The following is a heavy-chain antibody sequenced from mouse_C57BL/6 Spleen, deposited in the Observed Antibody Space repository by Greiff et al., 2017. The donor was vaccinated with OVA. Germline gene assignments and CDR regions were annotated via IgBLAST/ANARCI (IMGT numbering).Heavy chain of an antibody. CDR3: TRDRDY. CDR2: IDPETGGT. CDR1: GYTFTDYD. J-gene: IGHJ3*01. Sequence: QVQLQQSGAELVRPGASVTLSCTASGYTFTDYDMHWVKQTPVHGLEWIGAIDPETGGTAYNQKFKGKAILTADKSSSTAYMELRSLTSEDSAVYYCTRDRDYWGQGTLVTVSA. V-gene: IGHV1-15*01.